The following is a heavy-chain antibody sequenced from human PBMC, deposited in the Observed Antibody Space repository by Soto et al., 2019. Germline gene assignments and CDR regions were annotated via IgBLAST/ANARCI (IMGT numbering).Heavy chain of an antibody. CDR2: ISAYNGNT. CDR3: ARDRRVQSERFDY. V-gene: IGHV1-18*01. J-gene: IGHJ4*02. Sequence: ASVKVSCKASGYTFTSYGISGVRQAPGQGLEWMGWISAYNGNTNYAQKLQGRVTMTTETSTSTAYMELRSLRSDDTAVYYCARDRRVQSERFDYSGQGTLLAVSS. CDR1: GYTFTSYG. D-gene: IGHD1-1*01.